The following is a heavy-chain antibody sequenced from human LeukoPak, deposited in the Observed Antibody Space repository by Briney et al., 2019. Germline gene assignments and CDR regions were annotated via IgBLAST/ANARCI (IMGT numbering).Heavy chain of an antibody. CDR3: ARDPGYYGSGTRGAFDI. Sequence: SETLSLTCTVSGGSISSSSYYWGWIRQPPGKGLEWIGSNYYSGSTYYNPSLKSRVTMSVDTSKNQLSLKLSSVTAADTAVYYCARDPGYYGSGTRGAFDIWGQGTMVTVSS. CDR2: NYYSGST. J-gene: IGHJ3*02. CDR1: GGSISSSSYY. D-gene: IGHD3-10*01. V-gene: IGHV4-39*07.